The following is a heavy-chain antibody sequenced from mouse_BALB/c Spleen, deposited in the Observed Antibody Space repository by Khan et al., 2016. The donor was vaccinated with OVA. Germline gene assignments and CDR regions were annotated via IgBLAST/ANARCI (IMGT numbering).Heavy chain of an antibody. V-gene: IGHV1-4*01. CDR2: IIPGGVYT. CDR3: ARRTTGYTMDY. J-gene: IGHJ4*01. D-gene: IGHD2-14*01. Sequence: QIQLVQSGAELARPGASVRLSCRASGSTFTSNRMSWVKKRPGKGLDWIGSIIPGGVYTNFNQNFKDKATLTADKSSSTAYMQLSSLTSEDSAVYYCARRTTGYTMDYWGQGTSVTVSS. CDR1: GSTFTSNR.